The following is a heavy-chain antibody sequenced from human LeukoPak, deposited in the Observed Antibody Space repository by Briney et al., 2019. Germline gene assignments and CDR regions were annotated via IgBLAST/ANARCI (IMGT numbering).Heavy chain of an antibody. D-gene: IGHD6-19*01. V-gene: IGHV1-2*02. CDR1: GYTLTDYY. J-gene: IGHJ4*02. CDR3: ARAIWESSDWYLDY. CDR2: INPNSGGT. Sequence: ASGKVSCKASGYTLTDYYMHWVRQAPGQGLEWMGWINPNSGGTNYAQKFQGRVTMTRDTSISTVYMELSRLRSDDTAVYYCARAIWESSDWYLDYWGQGTLVTVSS.